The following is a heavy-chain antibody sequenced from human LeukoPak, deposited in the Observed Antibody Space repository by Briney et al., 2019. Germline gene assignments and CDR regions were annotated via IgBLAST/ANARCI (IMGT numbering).Heavy chain of an antibody. V-gene: IGHV4-59*01. CDR3: ASIYNGDYDQYNWFDP. Sequence: SETLSLTCTVSGGSISSYYWSWIRQPPGKGLEWIGYIYYSGSTNYNPSLKSRVTISVDTSKNQFSLKLSSVTAADTAVYYCASIYNGDYDQYNWFDPWGQGTLVTVSS. CDR2: IYYSGST. J-gene: IGHJ5*02. CDR1: GGSISSYY. D-gene: IGHD4-17*01.